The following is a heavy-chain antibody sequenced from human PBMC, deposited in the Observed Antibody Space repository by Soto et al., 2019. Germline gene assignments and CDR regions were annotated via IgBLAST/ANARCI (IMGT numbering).Heavy chain of an antibody. J-gene: IGHJ4*02. CDR3: ARDFSCDGDCNGYFDH. CDR2: IYQSGST. CDR1: GASIKNSDGYY. D-gene: IGHD2-21*02. Sequence: QVQLQESGPGLVKPSQTLSLTCTVSGASIKNSDGYYWSWLRQRPGKGLEWIGFIYQSGSTDYNPSLRDRVTKSVGTSMNQFSLKLTSVTAADTAVYYCARDFSCDGDCNGYFDHWGQGTLVTVSS. V-gene: IGHV4-31*03.